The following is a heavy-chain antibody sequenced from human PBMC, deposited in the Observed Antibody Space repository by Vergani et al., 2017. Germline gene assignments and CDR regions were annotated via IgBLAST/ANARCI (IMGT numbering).Heavy chain of an antibody. D-gene: IGHD6-13*01. CDR3: ASTPGYSSSWYYFDY. J-gene: IGHJ4*02. V-gene: IGHV4-59*01. CDR1: GGSISSYY. Sequence: QVQLQESGPGLVKPSETLSLTCTVSGGSISSYYWSWIRQPPGKGLGWIGYIYYSGSTNYNPSLKSRVTISVDTSKNQFSLKLSSVTAADTAVYYCASTPGYSSSWYYFDYWGQGTLVTVSS. CDR2: IYYSGST.